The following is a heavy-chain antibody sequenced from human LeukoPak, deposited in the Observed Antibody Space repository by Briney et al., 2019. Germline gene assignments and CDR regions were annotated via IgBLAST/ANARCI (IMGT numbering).Heavy chain of an antibody. D-gene: IGHD6-19*01. CDR1: GFTFSSYA. V-gene: IGHV3-30-3*01. CDR3: ARANRPFHTSGWYKDY. CDR2: ISYDGSGQ. Sequence: GGSLRLSCAASGFTFSSYAMHWGRQAPGKGLEWVALISYDGSGQYYTESVKGRFTISRDNSKNTLYLQVNSLRVEDPAVYYCARANRPFHTSGWYKDYWGQGTLVTVSS. J-gene: IGHJ4*02.